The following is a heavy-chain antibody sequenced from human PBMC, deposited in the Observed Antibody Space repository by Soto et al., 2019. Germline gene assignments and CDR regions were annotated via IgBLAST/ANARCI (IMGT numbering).Heavy chain of an antibody. CDR1: GFTFSSYD. Sequence: GGSLRLSCAASGFTFSSYDMHWVRQATGKGLEWVSAIGTAGDTYYPGSVKGRFTISRENAKNSLYLQMNSLRAGDTAVYYCARHGGSGSYYYYYGRDVWGQGTTVTVSS. D-gene: IGHD3-10*01. V-gene: IGHV3-13*01. J-gene: IGHJ6*02. CDR3: ARHGGSGSYYYYYGRDV. CDR2: IGTAGDT.